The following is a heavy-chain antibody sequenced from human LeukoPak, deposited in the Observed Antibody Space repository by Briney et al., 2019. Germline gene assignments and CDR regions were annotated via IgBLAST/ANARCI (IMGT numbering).Heavy chain of an antibody. CDR2: IDSKGVTT. Sequence: GGSLRLSCEVSGFAFSSYVMSWVRQAPGNGLEWVSAIDSKGVTTNYADSVKGRFTISRDNSKNTLYLQLSSLRVEDTAVYYCAKGDDFLADYRYRFDYWGQGTLVTVSS. CDR3: AKGDDFLADYRYRFDY. D-gene: IGHD3-9*01. J-gene: IGHJ4*02. CDR1: GFAFSSYV. V-gene: IGHV3-23*01.